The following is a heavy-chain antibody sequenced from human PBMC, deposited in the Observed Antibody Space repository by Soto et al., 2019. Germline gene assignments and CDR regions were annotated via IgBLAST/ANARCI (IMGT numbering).Heavy chain of an antibody. J-gene: IGHJ5*02. CDR3: AKDLSDYDFWSGYPLWFDP. V-gene: IGHV3-23*01. Sequence: GGSLRLSCAASGFTFSSYAMSWVRQAPGKGLEWVSAISGSGGSTYYADSVKGRFTISRDNSKNTLYLQMNSLRAEDTAVYYCAKDLSDYDFWSGYPLWFDPWGQGTLVTVSS. D-gene: IGHD3-3*01. CDR2: ISGSGGST. CDR1: GFTFSSYA.